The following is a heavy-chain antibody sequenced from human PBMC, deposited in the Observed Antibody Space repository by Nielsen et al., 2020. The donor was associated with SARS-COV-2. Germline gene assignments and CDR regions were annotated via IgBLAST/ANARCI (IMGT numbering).Heavy chain of an antibody. CDR1: GFTFSSYA. J-gene: IGHJ6*02. Sequence: GGSLRLSCAASGFTFSSYAMSWVRQAPGKGLEWVANIKQDGSEKYYVDSVKGRFTISRDNAKNSLYLQMNSLRAEDTAVYYCARDPKPAARDYYYYGMDVWGQGTTVTVSS. CDR2: IKQDGSEK. D-gene: IGHD2-2*01. V-gene: IGHV3-7*01. CDR3: ARDPKPAARDYYYYGMDV.